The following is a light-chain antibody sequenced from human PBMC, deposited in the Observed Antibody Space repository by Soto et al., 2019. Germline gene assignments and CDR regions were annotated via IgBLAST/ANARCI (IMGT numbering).Light chain of an antibody. CDR1: QSVSGSY. Sequence: DIVLTQSPGTLSLSPGERATLSCRASQSVSGSYLAWYRQKPGQAPRLLIYGASSRATGIPDRFSGSVSGTDFTLTISRLEPEDFAVYYCQQYGSSSWTFGQGTKVEIK. J-gene: IGKJ1*01. CDR2: GAS. V-gene: IGKV3-20*01. CDR3: QQYGSSSWT.